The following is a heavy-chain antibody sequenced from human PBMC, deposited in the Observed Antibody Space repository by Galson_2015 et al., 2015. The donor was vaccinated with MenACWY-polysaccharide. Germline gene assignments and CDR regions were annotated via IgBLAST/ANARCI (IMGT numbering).Heavy chain of an antibody. V-gene: IGHV4-31*01. CDR1: GVSVNSGGLY. CDR3: AISKVTSGSFGWFGP. D-gene: IGHD3-10*01. J-gene: IGHJ5*02. CDR2: IYYTSFT. Sequence: TLSLTCTVSGVSVNSGGLYWNWIRQHPERGLEWIGYIYYTSFTKSNPSLKSPISVSMDTSKNQFSLRLSSVTAADTAVYYCAISKVTSGSFGWFGPWGQGTLVTVSS.